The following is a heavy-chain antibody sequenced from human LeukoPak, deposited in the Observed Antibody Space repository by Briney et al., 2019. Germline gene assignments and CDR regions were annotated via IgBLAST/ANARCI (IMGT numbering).Heavy chain of an antibody. CDR2: ISYDGSNK. V-gene: IGHV3-30-3*01. D-gene: IGHD6-13*01. Sequence: GRSLRLSCAASRFTFSSYAMHWVRQAPGKGLEWVAVISYDGSNKYYADSVKGRFTISRDNSKNTLYLQMNSLRAEDTAVYYCARDTSGGYSFDYWGQGTLVTVSS. CDR3: ARDTSGGYSFDY. CDR1: RFTFSSYA. J-gene: IGHJ4*02.